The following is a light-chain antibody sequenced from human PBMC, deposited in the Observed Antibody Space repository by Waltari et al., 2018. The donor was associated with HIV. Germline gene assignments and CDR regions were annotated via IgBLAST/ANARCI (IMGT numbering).Light chain of an antibody. V-gene: IGLV2-23*02. CDR3: SSLATTATPVL. CDR2: GVT. Sequence: QSALTQPAAVSGSPEQSITFSCTGTGRDVGAYNLVSWYQQHPDKAPKLVMSGVTQRLSGVSARFSCAKSGHTAYLTISGLQADDEADYFCSSLATTATPVLFGGGTKLTVL. J-gene: IGLJ2*01. CDR1: GRDVGAYNL.